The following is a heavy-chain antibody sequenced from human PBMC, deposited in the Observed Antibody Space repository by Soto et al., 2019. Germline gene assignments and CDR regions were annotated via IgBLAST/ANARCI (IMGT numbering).Heavy chain of an antibody. D-gene: IGHD3-3*01. Sequence: QMQLVQSGAEVKKPGASVTVSCKASGYTFTSYQMHWLRQAPGQGLEWMGIINPSGGRITYAPRFQGRVMMNTDTSTNTVYMELRSLISEDTAVYYCARDGPPTTTGVGPSYPMDVWGQGTTVTVS. CDR2: INPSGGRI. V-gene: IGHV1-46*01. CDR1: GYTFTSYQ. J-gene: IGHJ6*02. CDR3: ARDGPPTTTGVGPSYPMDV.